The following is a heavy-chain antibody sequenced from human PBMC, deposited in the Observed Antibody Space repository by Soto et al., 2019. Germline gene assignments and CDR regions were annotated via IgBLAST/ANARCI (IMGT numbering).Heavy chain of an antibody. V-gene: IGHV3-33*01. CDR3: ARGRSGSSWYGPDY. D-gene: IGHD6-13*01. CDR1: GFTFSSYG. Sequence: GGSLRLSCAASGFTFSSYGMHWVRQAPGKGLEWVAVIWYDGSNKYYADYVKGRFTIARDNSKNTLYLQMNSLRAEDTAVYYCARGRSGSSWYGPDYWGQGTLVTVSS. J-gene: IGHJ4*02. CDR2: IWYDGSNK.